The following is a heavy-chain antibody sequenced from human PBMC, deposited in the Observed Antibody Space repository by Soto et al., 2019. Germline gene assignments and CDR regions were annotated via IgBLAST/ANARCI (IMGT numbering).Heavy chain of an antibody. CDR1: GDTFSTYG. CDR3: ARDVPLAAYDSSGYYPVNWFDP. CDR2: IIPIFRTA. J-gene: IGHJ5*02. V-gene: IGHV1-69*06. D-gene: IGHD3-22*01. Sequence: SVKVSCKASGDTFSTYGISWVRQAPGQGLEWMGGIIPIFRTANYAQKFQGRVTITADTSTSTAYMELRSLRSEDTAVYYCARDVPLAAYDSSGYYPVNWFDPWGQGTLVTVSS.